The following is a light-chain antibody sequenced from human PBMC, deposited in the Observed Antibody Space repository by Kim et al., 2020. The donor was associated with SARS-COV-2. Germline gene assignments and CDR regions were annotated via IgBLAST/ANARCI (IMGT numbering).Light chain of an antibody. Sequence: IVMTQSPATLSVSPGERVTLSCRASQSLNNNLAWYLQRPGQAPRLLLYGASNRAAGAPPRFSGSGSGTEFTLTISSLQSEDTGVYYCQHFNTWLFGQGTKVDIK. CDR3: QHFNTWL. V-gene: IGKV3-15*01. J-gene: IGKJ1*01. CDR2: GAS. CDR1: QSLNNN.